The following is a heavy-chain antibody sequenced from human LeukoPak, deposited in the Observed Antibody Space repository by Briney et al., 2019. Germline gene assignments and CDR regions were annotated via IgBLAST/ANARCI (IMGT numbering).Heavy chain of an antibody. CDR2: IIPIFGTA. CDR1: GGTFSSYA. Sequence: GSSVKVSCKASGGTFSSYAISWVRQAPGQGLEWMGGIIPIFGTANYAQKFQGRVTITTDESTSTAYMELSSLRSEDTAVYYCARSKYYDSIGFFDYWGQGTLVTVSS. J-gene: IGHJ4*02. CDR3: ARSKYYDSIGFFDY. V-gene: IGHV1-69*05. D-gene: IGHD3-22*01.